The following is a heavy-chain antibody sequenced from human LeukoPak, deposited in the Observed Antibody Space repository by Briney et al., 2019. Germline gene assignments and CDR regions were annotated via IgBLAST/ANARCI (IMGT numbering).Heavy chain of an antibody. V-gene: IGHV4-61*05. Sequence: PSETLSLTCTVSGDSISSNNYLWAWIRQTPGKGLEWIGNIYYGGRTNYNPSLKSRVTISVDASKKQFSLMLSSVTAADTAVYYCARAGGPSAHLSWLDPWGQRTLVSVSS. CDR1: GDSISSNNYL. CDR2: IYYGGRT. D-gene: IGHD3-16*01. CDR3: ARAGGPSAHLSWLDP. J-gene: IGHJ5*02.